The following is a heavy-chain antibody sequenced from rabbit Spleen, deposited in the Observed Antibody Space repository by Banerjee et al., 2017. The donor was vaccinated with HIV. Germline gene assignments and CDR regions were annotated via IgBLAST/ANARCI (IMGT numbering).Heavy chain of an antibody. CDR3: ARWAAGNSGWYTFNL. CDR1: GFTISNNYY. V-gene: IGHV1S43*01. J-gene: IGHJ4*01. D-gene: IGHD1-1*01. Sequence: QQQLEESGGGLVKPEGSLTLTCKASGFTISNNYYMSWVRQAPGKGLEWIGCINTGSGSTWYASWVNGRVTISRSTSLNTVTLQLNSLTGADTATYFCARWAAGNSGWYTFNLWGPGTLVTVS. CDR2: INTGSGST.